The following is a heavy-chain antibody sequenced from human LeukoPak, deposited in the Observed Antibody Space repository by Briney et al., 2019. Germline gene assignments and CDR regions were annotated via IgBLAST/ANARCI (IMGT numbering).Heavy chain of an antibody. D-gene: IGHD3-10*01. Sequence: PGGSLRLSCSASGFTFSSYAMHWVRQAPGKGLEYVSAISSNGGSTYYADSVKGRFTISRDNSKNTLYLQMSSLRAEDTAVYYCRTGSGMGTFDYWGQGTLVTVSS. V-gene: IGHV3-64D*06. J-gene: IGHJ4*02. CDR3: RTGSGMGTFDY. CDR2: ISSNGGST. CDR1: GFTFSSYA.